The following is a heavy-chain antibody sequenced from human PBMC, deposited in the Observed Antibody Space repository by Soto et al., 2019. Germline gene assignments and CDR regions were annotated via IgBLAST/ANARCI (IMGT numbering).Heavy chain of an antibody. V-gene: IGHV5-51*01. CDR1: GYSFTSYW. CDR3: ARSYSVSSGWYVGGY. CDR2: IYPGDSDT. D-gene: IGHD6-19*01. Sequence: GESLKISCKGSGYSFTSYWIGWVRQMPGKGLEWMGIIYPGDSDTRYSPSFQGQVTISADKSISTAYLQWSSLKASDTAMYYCARSYSVSSGWYVGGYWGQGSLVIGSS. J-gene: IGHJ4*02.